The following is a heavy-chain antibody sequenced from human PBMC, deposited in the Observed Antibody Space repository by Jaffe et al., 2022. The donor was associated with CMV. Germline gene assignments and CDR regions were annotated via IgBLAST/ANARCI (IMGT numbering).Heavy chain of an antibody. CDR1: GFTFSSYA. J-gene: IGHJ6*02. D-gene: IGHD3-10*01. CDR3: AKIEGDYYYGSGSYYPHYYYYYGMDV. V-gene: IGHV3-23*01. Sequence: EVQLLESGGGLVQPGGSLRLSCAASGFTFSSYAMSWVRQAPGKGLEWVSAISGSGGSTYYADSVKGRFTISRDNSKNTLYLQMNSLRAEDTAVYYCAKIEGDYYYGSGSYYPHYYYYYGMDVWGQGTTVTVSS. CDR2: ISGSGGST.